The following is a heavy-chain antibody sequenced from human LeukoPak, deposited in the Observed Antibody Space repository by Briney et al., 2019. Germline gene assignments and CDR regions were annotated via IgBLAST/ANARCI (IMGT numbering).Heavy chain of an antibody. CDR2: ARNKANSYTT. CDR3: ARGEYSSSWYTNYYYMDV. Sequence: GGSLRLSCVASGFTFSDHYMDWVRQAPGKGLEWVGRARNKANSYTTQYAASVEGRFTISRDDLKNSLYLQMNSLKTEDTAVYYCARGEYSSSWYTNYYYMDVWGKGTTVTISS. J-gene: IGHJ6*03. CDR1: GFTFSDHY. V-gene: IGHV3-72*01. D-gene: IGHD6-13*01.